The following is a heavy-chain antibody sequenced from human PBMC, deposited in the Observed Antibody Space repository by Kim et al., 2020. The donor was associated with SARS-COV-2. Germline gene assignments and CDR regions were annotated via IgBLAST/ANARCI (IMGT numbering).Heavy chain of an antibody. J-gene: IGHJ5*02. CDR1: GGSISSYY. V-gene: IGHV4-59*01. D-gene: IGHD3-16*01. Sequence: SETLSLTCTVSGGSISSYYWSWIRQPPGKGLEWIGYIYYSGSTNYNASLKSRVTISVDTSKNQFSLKLSSVTAADTAVYYCARGFRLGWFDPWGQGTLVT. CDR3: ARGFRLGWFDP. CDR2: IYYSGST.